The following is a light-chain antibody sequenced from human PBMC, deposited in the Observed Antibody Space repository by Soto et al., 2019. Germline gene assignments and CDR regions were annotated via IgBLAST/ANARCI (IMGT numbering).Light chain of an antibody. CDR1: QSVGNS. J-gene: IGKJ3*01. Sequence: EIVLTQSPATLSLSPGERATLSCRASQSVGNSLVWYQRKPGQAPRLLIYAASNRATGIPARFSGSGSGTDFILTISSLEPEDFAIYYCQHHSNWPLTFGPGTKVDIK. CDR2: AAS. CDR3: QHHSNWPLT. V-gene: IGKV3-11*01.